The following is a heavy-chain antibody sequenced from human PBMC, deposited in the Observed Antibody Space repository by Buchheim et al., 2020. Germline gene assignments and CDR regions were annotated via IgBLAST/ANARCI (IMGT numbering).Heavy chain of an antibody. D-gene: IGHD2-15*01. CDR1: GTSISGKSYY. J-gene: IGHJ4*01. CDR3: AGSKDYPFCY. Sequence: QLQLQESGPGLVKPSETLSLTCSVSGTSISGKSYYRGWIRQPPGKGLEWIGIFYYRGSPYYNPSLKSRVAIAVDTSKNQFSLRLNSVTAADTAVYYCAGSKDYPFCYW. CDR2: FYYRGSP. V-gene: IGHV4-39*01.